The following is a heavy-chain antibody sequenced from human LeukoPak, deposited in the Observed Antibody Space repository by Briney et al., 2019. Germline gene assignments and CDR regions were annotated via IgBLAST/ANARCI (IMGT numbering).Heavy chain of an antibody. V-gene: IGHV3-7*01. CDR3: ARIGYSSSCTDY. D-gene: IGHD2-2*01. J-gene: IGHJ4*02. CDR1: GFTFSSYW. Sequence: PGGSLRPSCAASGFTFSSYWMTWVRQAPGKGLEWVANIKQDGSQKYYVDSVKGRFTISRDNAKNSVYLQMNSLRAGDTAVYYCARIGYSSSCTDYWGQGTLVTVSS. CDR2: IKQDGSQK.